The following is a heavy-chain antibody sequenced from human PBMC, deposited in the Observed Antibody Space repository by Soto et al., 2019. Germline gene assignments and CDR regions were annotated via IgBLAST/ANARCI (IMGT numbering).Heavy chain of an antibody. D-gene: IGHD3-10*01. CDR1: GYTFTGYA. CDR3: AQDYYGSGSYSDNWFDP. V-gene: IGHV1-3*01. Sequence: GASVKVSCKASGYTFTGYAMHWVRQAPGQRLEWMGRINAGNGNAKYSQKFQGRVTITTDTSTSTAYMELSSLRSEDTAVYYCAQDYYGSGSYSDNWFDPWGQGTLVTV. J-gene: IGHJ5*02. CDR2: INAGNGNA.